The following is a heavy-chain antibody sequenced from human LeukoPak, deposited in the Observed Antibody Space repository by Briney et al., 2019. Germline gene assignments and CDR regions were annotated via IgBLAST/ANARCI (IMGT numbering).Heavy chain of an antibody. D-gene: IGHD3-10*01. V-gene: IGHV3-23*01. CDR3: AKGHGSGTYWVFND. J-gene: IGHJ4*02. Sequence: PGGSLRFYGAGSAFSVSSYDMSRDRQAPGKGLKWVSGLTGGGGSTYYADSVKGRFTISRDNSQNTLYLQMNSLRAEDTAVYYCAKGHGSGTYWVFNDWGQGTLVTVSS. CDR2: LTGGGGST. CDR1: AFSVSSYD.